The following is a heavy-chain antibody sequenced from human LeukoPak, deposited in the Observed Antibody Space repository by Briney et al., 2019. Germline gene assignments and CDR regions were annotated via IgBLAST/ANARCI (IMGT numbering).Heavy chain of an antibody. J-gene: IGHJ4*01. V-gene: IGHV4-39*01. CDR3: ARAYDGDYGYNGFDI. CDR2: IYYSGST. D-gene: IGHD4-17*01. CDR1: GGSISSSSYY. Sequence: SENLSLTCTVSGGSISSSSYYWGWIRQPPGKGLEWIGSIYYSGSTYYNPSLKSRVTISVDTTKNQFSLKLSSVTAADSAVYYCARAYDGDYGYNGFDIWGQGTMVTVSS.